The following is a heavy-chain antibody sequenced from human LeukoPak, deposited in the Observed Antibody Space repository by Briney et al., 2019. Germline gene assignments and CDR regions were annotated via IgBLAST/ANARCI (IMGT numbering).Heavy chain of an antibody. V-gene: IGHV4-4*02. D-gene: IGHD4-11*01. CDR1: GGSLSSSNW. CDR3: ARHGGTRVTLVEVYYFDY. CDR2: IYYTGGT. J-gene: IGHJ4*02. Sequence: SETLSLTCAVSGGSLSSSNWWSWVRQPPGKGLEWIGNIYYTGGTYSSPSLKSRVTMSVDTSKNQFSLKLSSVTAADTAVYYCARHGGTRVTLVEVYYFDYWGRGTLVTVSS.